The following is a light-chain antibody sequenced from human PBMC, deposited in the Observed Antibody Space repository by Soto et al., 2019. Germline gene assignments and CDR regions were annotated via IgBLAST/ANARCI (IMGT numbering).Light chain of an antibody. V-gene: IGLV1-44*01. CDR2: FND. J-gene: IGLJ3*02. Sequence: QSVLTQPPSASGAPGQRVTFSCSGSGSNIGSNTVNWYQQVPGAAPKLLIYFNDQRPSGVPDRFSGSKSGTSAFLAISGLQPDDEADYSCSAWDDSLSGPVFGGGTKLTVL. CDR1: GSNIGSNT. CDR3: SAWDDSLSGPV.